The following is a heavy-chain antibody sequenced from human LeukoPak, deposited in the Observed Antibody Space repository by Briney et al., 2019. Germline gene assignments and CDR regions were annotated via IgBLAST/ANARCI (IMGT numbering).Heavy chain of an antibody. CDR3: AIGLPEDYYDSSGYLDAFDI. V-gene: IGHV3-23*01. D-gene: IGHD3-22*01. CDR2: ISGSGGST. Sequence: PGGSLRLSCAASGFTFSSYAMSWVRQAPGKGLEWVSAISGSGGSTYYADSVKGRFTISRDNSKNTLYLQMNSLRAEDTAVSYCAIGLPEDYYDSSGYLDAFDIWGQGTMVTVSS. CDR1: GFTFSSYA. J-gene: IGHJ3*02.